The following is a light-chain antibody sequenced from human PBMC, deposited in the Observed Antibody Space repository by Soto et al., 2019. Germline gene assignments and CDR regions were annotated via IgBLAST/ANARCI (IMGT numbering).Light chain of an antibody. J-gene: IGLJ3*02. V-gene: IGLV2-14*01. CDR2: EVS. CDR1: SSDVGGFNY. Sequence: QSALPQPASVSGSPGQSITISCTGTSSDVGGFNYVSWYQQYPGEAPKLLISEVSNRPSGVYSRFSGSKSGNTASLTISGLQADDEGDYYCSSFTTSNTWVFGGGTKLTVL. CDR3: SSFTTSNTWV.